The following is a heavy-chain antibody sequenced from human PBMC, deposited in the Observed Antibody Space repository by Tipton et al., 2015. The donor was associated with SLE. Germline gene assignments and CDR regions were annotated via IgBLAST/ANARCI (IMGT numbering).Heavy chain of an antibody. CDR1: GDSVSSNSAV. Sequence: PGLVKPSQTLSLTCAISGDSVSSNSAVWNWIRQSPSRGLEWLGRTYYRSKWFYDYAVSVKSRITINPDTSKNQYSLLLNSVTPDDTAVYYCARVIFAIVLDAFDIWGQGTRVTVSS. J-gene: IGHJ3*02. CDR3: ARVIFAIVLDAFDI. V-gene: IGHV6-1*01. CDR2: TYYRSKWFY. D-gene: IGHD3/OR15-3a*01.